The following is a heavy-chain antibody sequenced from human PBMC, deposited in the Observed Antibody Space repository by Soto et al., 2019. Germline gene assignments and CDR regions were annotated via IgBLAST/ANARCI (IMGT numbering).Heavy chain of an antibody. CDR1: GFTFDDYA. D-gene: IGHD6-19*01. J-gene: IGHJ4*02. V-gene: IGHV3-9*01. Sequence: GGSLRLSCAASGFTFDDYAMHWVRQAPGKGLEWVSGISWNSGSIGYADSVKGRFTISRDNAKNSLYLQMNSLRAEDTALYYCAKDKIAVAGPYFDYWGQGTLVTVSS. CDR2: ISWNSGSI. CDR3: AKDKIAVAGPYFDY.